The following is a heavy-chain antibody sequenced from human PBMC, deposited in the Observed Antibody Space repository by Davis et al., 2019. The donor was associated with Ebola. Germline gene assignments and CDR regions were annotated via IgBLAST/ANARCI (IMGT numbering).Heavy chain of an antibody. Sequence: GESLKISCAASGFTFSTYSMNWVRQAPGKGLEWISYITSSSLIHRADSVRGRFTIARDNAKNSLSLQLNSLRDEDTAVYYCAREARYATGVNDYWGQGTLVTVSS. CDR2: ITSSSLI. CDR1: GFTFSTYS. V-gene: IGHV3-48*02. J-gene: IGHJ4*02. D-gene: IGHD1-14*01. CDR3: AREARYATGVNDY.